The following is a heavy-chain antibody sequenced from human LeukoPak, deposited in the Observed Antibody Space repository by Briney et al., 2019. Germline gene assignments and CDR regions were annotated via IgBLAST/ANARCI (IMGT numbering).Heavy chain of an antibody. D-gene: IGHD6-13*01. CDR2: IWYDGSSK. CDR3: ARMFRYSSRWWGGMDV. Sequence: GGSLRLSCAASGFTFSSYAMHWVRQAPGKGLEWVAVIWYDGSSKYYADSVKGRFTISRDNSKNTLYLQMNSLRAEDTAVYYCARMFRYSSRWWGGMDVWGQGTTVTVSS. J-gene: IGHJ6*02. V-gene: IGHV3-33*01. CDR1: GFTFSSYA.